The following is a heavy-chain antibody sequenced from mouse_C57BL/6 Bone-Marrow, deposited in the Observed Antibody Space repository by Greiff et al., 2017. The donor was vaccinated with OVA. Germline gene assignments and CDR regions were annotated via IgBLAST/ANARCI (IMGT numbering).Heavy chain of an antibody. CDR1: GYTFTDHT. D-gene: IGHD1-1*01. Sequence: QVQLQQSDAELVKPGASVKISCKVSGYTFTDHTIHWMKQRPEQGLEWIGYIYPRDGSTKYNEKFKGKATLTADKSSSTAYMQLNSLTSEDSAVYFCARDYYGSSYRYYFDYWGQGTTLTVSS. V-gene: IGHV1-78*01. CDR3: ARDYYGSSYRYYFDY. J-gene: IGHJ2*01. CDR2: IYPRDGST.